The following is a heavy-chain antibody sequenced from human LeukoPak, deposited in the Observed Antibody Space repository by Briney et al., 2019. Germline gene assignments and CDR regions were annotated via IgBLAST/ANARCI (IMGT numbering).Heavy chain of an antibody. CDR2: IYPGDSDT. J-gene: IGHJ3*01. CDR1: GYSFTSYW. CDR3: ARRPSYDFWSGYYGVDGLDV. V-gene: IGHV5-51*01. Sequence: GESLQISCKGSGYSFTSYWIGWVRQMPGKGLEWMGIIYPGDSDTRYSPSFQGQVTISADKSISTAYLQWSSLRASDTAMYYCARRPSYDFWSGYYGVDGLDVWGQGTMVTVSS. D-gene: IGHD3-3*01.